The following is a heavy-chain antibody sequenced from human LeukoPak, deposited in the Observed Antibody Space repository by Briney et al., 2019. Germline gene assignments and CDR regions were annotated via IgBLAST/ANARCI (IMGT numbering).Heavy chain of an antibody. D-gene: IGHD3-9*01. CDR3: AKDGDGYHN. CDR1: GFTFSRDW. J-gene: IGHJ4*02. Sequence: GGSLRLSCVASGFTFSRDWMSWVRQAPGKGLEWVANIKEDGSPQYYADSVKGRFTISRDNTKNSLYLQMNSLTAEDTAMYYCAKDGDGYHNWGQGALVIVSS. CDR2: IKEDGSPQ. V-gene: IGHV3-7*01.